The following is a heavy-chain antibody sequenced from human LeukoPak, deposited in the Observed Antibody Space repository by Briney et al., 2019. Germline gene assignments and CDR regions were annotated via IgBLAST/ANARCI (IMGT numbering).Heavy chain of an antibody. CDR2: IWYDGSNK. D-gene: IGHD6-13*01. CDR1: GITFRSYG. J-gene: IGHJ5*02. Sequence: PGGSLRLSCAASGITFRSYGMHWVRQAPGKGLEWVAFIWYDGSNKYYADSVKGRFTISRDNSRNTLFLQMNSLRAEDTAVYYCAKVEGIAAAGTLDNWFDPWGQGTLVTVSS. V-gene: IGHV3-30*02. CDR3: AKVEGIAAAGTLDNWFDP.